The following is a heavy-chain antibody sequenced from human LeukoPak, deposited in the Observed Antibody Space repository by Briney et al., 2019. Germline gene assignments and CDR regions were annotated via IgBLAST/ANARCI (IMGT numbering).Heavy chain of an antibody. D-gene: IGHD1-14*01. CDR1: GFTVSVNY. CDR2: IYSGGST. CDR3: ARDTWDNWNHFPYDY. J-gene: IGHJ4*02. V-gene: IGHV3-66*01. Sequence: GGSLRLSCAAFGFTVSVNYMSWVRQAPGKGLEWVSVIYSGGSTYYADSVKGRFTISRDNAKNSLYLQMNSLRAEDTAVYYCARDTWDNWNHFPYDYWGQGTLVTVSS.